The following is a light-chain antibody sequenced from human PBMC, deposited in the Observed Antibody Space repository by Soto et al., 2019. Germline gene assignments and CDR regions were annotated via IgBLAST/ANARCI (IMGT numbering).Light chain of an antibody. Sequence: EFVWVQSPATLSLSPGDRATLSCRASQRVSIYFAWYQQTPGRAPRLVIYDASNRSTGIPAKFSGSGSGTDFTLTISSLEPQDDAGLYGQPPSSSPPKNTFCQGTRPAI. CDR1: QRVSIY. CDR2: DAS. J-gene: IGKJ5*01. V-gene: IGKV3-11*01. CDR3: QPPSSSPPKNT.